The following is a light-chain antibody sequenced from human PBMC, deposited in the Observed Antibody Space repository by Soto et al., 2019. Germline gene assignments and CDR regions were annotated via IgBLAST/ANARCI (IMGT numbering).Light chain of an antibody. V-gene: IGKV3-11*01. CDR1: QTIRGL. J-gene: IGKJ5*01. Sequence: EIVLTQSPATLSLSPGERATLSCRTSQTIRGLLNWYQQRPGQAPRLLIYDTSNRATDIPARFSGSGSGTDFIPHIRSFVPEGFGVYFCQQRHNWPITFGQGTRLDIK. CDR2: DTS. CDR3: QQRHNWPIT.